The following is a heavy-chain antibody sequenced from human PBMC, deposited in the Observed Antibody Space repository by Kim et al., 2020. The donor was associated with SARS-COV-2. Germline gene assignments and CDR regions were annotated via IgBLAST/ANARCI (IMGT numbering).Heavy chain of an antibody. CDR3: TTVWNGDYRGD. Sequence: TDYAAPVKGRFTISRDDSKNTLYLQMTSLKTGDTAVYYCTTVWNGDYRGDWGQGTLVTVSS. CDR2: T. V-gene: IGHV3-15*01. D-gene: IGHD4-17*01. J-gene: IGHJ4*02.